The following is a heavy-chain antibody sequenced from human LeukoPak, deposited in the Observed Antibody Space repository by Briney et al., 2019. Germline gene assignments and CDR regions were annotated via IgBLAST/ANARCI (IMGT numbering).Heavy chain of an antibody. D-gene: IGHD6-13*01. V-gene: IGHV3-23*01. Sequence: GGSLGLSCAASGFTFSSYAMSWVRQAPGKGLEWVSAISGSGGSTYYADSVKGRFTISRDNSKNTLYLQMNSLRAEDTAVYYCAKVSSSWYENWFDPWGQGTLVTVSS. CDR2: ISGSGGST. CDR3: AKVSSSWYENWFDP. CDR1: GFTFSSYA. J-gene: IGHJ5*02.